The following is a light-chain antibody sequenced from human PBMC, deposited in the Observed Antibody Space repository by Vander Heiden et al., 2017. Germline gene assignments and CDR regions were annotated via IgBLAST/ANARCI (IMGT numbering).Light chain of an antibody. CDR1: EPISTF. CDR2: LAP. J-gene: IGKJ1*01. Sequence: DIQMTQSPSSLAASVGDRVTITCRASEPISTFLNWYQQKPGMAPKVLIYLAPDLQSGVPSRFSGSGSGTDFTLTISSLQPEDSATYYCQHSYSTLPAFGPGTKVEI. CDR3: QHSYSTLPA. V-gene: IGKV1-39*01.